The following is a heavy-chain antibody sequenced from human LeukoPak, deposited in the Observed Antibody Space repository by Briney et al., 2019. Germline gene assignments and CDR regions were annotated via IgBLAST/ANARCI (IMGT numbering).Heavy chain of an antibody. J-gene: IGHJ4*02. CDR2: MHNSGTT. V-gene: IGHV4-39*07. CDR1: GGSISSSSYY. D-gene: IGHD2-21*01. CDR3: ARNRPFVVPFDY. Sequence: SETLSLTCTVSGGSISSSSYYWGWIRQPPGKGLEWIGSMHNSGTTYYNPSLKSRVTISLDTPNNQFSLKLSSVTAADTAVYYCARNRPFVVPFDYWGQGTLVTVSS.